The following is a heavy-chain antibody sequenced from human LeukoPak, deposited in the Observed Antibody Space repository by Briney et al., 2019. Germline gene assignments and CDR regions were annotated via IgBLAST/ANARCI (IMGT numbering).Heavy chain of an antibody. V-gene: IGHV3-74*01. CDR3: AREVGSGNSGRYFDY. CDR2: INSDGSGT. D-gene: IGHD3-10*01. Sequence: PGGSLRLSCAASEFTFSNYWIHWVRQAPGKGLVWVSRINSDGSGTNYADSVKGRFTISRDNSNNTLYLQMKGLRAEDTAVYYCAREVGSGNSGRYFDYWGQGTLVTVSP. J-gene: IGHJ4*02. CDR1: EFTFSNYW.